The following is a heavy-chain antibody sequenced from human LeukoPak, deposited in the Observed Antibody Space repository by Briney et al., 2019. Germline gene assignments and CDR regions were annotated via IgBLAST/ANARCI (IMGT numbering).Heavy chain of an antibody. Sequence: GASVKVSCKASGYTFTSYGISWVRRAPGQGLEWMGWISAYNGNTNYAQKLQGRVTMTTDTSTSTAYMELRSLRSDDTAVYYCARARGSITIFGVDPKYDYWGQGTLVTVSS. CDR2: ISAYNGNT. J-gene: IGHJ4*02. D-gene: IGHD3-3*01. CDR1: GYTFTSYG. CDR3: ARARGSITIFGVDPKYDY. V-gene: IGHV1-18*01.